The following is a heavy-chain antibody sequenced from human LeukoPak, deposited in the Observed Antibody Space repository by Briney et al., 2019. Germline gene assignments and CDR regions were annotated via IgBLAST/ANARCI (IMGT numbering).Heavy chain of an antibody. CDR3: ARGRSGSSWIDY. CDR2: INHSGST. J-gene: IGHJ4*02. Sequence: SETLSLTCAVYGGSFSGYYWSWIRQPPGKGLEWIGEINHSGSTNYNPSLKSRVTISVDTSKNQFSLKLSSVTAADTAVYYCARGRSGSSWIDYWGQGTLVTASS. D-gene: IGHD1-26*01. V-gene: IGHV4-34*01. CDR1: GGSFSGYY.